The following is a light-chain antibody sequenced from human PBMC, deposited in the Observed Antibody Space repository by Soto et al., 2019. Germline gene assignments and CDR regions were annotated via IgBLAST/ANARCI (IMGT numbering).Light chain of an antibody. J-gene: IGKJ2*01. V-gene: IGKV1-6*01. CDR2: AAS. Sequence: VQLTQFASSVSASVGERVTISFRASQGNNTFVAWYQHKSAIAPKLLIFAASTLQSGVPSRSSGSGSGTDFTLTISRLQPEDFAPTYCIQCLDRRFSFGQGTKVDIK. CDR1: QGNNTF. CDR3: IQCLDRRFS.